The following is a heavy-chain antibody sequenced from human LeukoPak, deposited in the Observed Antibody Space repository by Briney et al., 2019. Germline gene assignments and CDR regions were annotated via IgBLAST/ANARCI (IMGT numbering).Heavy chain of an antibody. CDR3: ARGLFLSGYLDAFDM. CDR1: GFIVSNKY. Sequence: GGSLRLSCAASGFIVSNKYMTWVRQAPGKGLEWVALIYNDGRTYYADSVKGRCAISRDNSKNTLYLQVNSLRVEDTAIYYCARGLFLSGYLDAFDMWGQGTVVSVSS. V-gene: IGHV3-53*01. CDR2: IYNDGRT. D-gene: IGHD3-3*01. J-gene: IGHJ3*02.